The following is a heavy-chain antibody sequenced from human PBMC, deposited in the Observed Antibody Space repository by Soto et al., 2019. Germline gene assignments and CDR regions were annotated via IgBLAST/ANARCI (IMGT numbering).Heavy chain of an antibody. CDR3: AKVREDLVLLVALDS. Sequence: QVQLVESGGGVVQPGKSVRLSCAASGFRFGAYAMHWVRQAPGKGLEWVAVISEDGSRKYYRDSVKGRFTISRDNSKNTLFLQMDRLRLEDTAVYSCAKVREDLVLLVALDSWGQGTRATVSS. V-gene: IGHV3-30*18. J-gene: IGHJ4*02. CDR1: GFRFGAYA. D-gene: IGHD5-12*01. CDR2: ISEDGSRK.